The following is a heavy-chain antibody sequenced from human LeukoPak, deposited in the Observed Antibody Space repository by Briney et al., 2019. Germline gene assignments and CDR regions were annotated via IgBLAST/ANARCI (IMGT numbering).Heavy chain of an antibody. CDR2: ISSIEGRI. J-gene: IGHJ4*02. CDR1: GFTFSNYA. CDR3: ARARRDCSGGTCYSYYFDY. V-gene: IGHV3-64*01. D-gene: IGHD2-15*01. Sequence: GGSLRLSCAASGFTFSNYAIHWVRQAPGKGLECVSAISSIEGRIFYANSVKGRFTISRDNSKNTVFLQMGSLRAEDMAVYYCARARRDCSGGTCYSYYFDYWGQGTQVTVS.